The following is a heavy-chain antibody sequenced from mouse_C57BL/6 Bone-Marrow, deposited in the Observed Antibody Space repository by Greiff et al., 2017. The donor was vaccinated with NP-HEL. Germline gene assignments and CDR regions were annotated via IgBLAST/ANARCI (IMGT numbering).Heavy chain of an antibody. CDR2: IDPETGGT. D-gene: IGHD1-1*01. CDR3: TRSDGRYYYRRGAMDY. J-gene: IGHJ4*01. V-gene: IGHV1-15*01. Sequence: LVESGAELVRPGASVTLSCKASGYTFTGYEMHWVKQTPVHGLEWIGAIDPETGGTAYNQKFKGKAILTADKSSSTAYMELRSLTSEDSAVYYCTRSDGRYYYRRGAMDYWGQGTSVTVSS. CDR1: GYTFTGYE.